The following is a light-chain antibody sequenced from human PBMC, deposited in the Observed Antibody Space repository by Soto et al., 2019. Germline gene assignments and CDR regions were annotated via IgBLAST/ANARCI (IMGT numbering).Light chain of an antibody. CDR2: VAS. CDR3: QQSYTTPWT. CDR1: QTIDTY. V-gene: IGKV1-39*01. J-gene: IGKJ1*01. Sequence: DIQMTQSPSSLPASVGDRVTITCRASQTIDTYLNWYQQKPGNAPKVLIYVASRLHTGVPSRFSGSGSGTDFTLTSTSLQPEDFATYFCQQSYTTPWTFGQGTRVEV.